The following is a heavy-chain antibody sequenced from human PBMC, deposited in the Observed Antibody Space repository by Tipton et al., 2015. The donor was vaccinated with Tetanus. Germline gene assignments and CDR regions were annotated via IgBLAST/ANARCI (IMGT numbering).Heavy chain of an antibody. CDR1: GGSVNDGRFY. Sequence: TLSLTCTVSGGSVNDGRFYWTWIRQPPGKALEWVAHIYYSGSATYNPSVASRATVSIDMSKNQFSLRLTSATAADTAVYYCARSGYYSRAYYHYRMDVWGQGTTVTVSS. CDR3: ARSGYYSRAYYHYRMDV. V-gene: IGHV4-61*01. D-gene: IGHD3-9*01. CDR2: IYYSGSA. J-gene: IGHJ6*02.